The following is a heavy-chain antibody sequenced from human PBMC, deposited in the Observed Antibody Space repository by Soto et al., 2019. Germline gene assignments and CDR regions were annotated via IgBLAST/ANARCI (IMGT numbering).Heavy chain of an antibody. J-gene: IGHJ6*02. CDR2: ILPMYRKT. D-gene: IGHD1-1*01. CDR3: ARVGQRGSNYAMDV. Sequence: QVRLAQSEAEVRSPGSAVRVSCKASGANVNVYGITWVRQAPRQGLEWVGAILPMYRKTNYAQNFQGRVTILADKSPDTVYLELSRLTSDDTATYFCARVGQRGSNYAMDVWGQGTTVVVSS. V-gene: IGHV1-69*06. CDR1: GANVNVYG.